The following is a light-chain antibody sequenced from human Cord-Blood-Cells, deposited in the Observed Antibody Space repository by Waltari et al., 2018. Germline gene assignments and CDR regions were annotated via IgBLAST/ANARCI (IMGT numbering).Light chain of an antibody. J-gene: IGKJ4*01. CDR1: QSVSSY. Sequence: EIVLTQSPATLSLSPGERATLSCRASQSVSSYLAWYQQKPGQAPRLLIYDASNCATGIPARFSGSGSGTDFTLTISSLEPEDFAVYYCQQRSNWLFGGGTKVEIK. CDR3: QQRSNWL. CDR2: DAS. V-gene: IGKV3-11*01.